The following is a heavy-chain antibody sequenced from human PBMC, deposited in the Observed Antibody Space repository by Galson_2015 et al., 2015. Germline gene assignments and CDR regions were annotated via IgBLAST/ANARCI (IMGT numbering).Heavy chain of an antibody. CDR2: IYYSGST. D-gene: IGHD2-2*01. CDR3: ARHCTSTSCYRDDC. J-gene: IGHJ4*02. V-gene: IGHV4-39*01. Sequence: ATLSLTCSVSDGTISSTSYHWGWIRQPPGTGLGWIGSIYYSGSTYYNPSLKSRVTISVDTSRNQFSLRLSSVTAADTAVYYCARHCTSTSCYRDDCWGQGTLVTVSS. CDR1: DGTISSTSYH.